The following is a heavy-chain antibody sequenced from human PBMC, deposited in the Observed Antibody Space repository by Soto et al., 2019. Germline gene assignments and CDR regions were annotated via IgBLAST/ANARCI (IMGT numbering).Heavy chain of an antibody. D-gene: IGHD5-18*01. Sequence: SGGSLRLSCAASGFTFSSYAMHWVRQAPGKGLEWVAVISYDGSNKYYADSVKGRFTISRDNSKNTLYLQMNSLRAEDTAVYYCARPRGYSYGPPRYWGQGTLVTVSS. CDR1: GFTFSSYA. J-gene: IGHJ4*02. V-gene: IGHV3-30-3*01. CDR2: ISYDGSNK. CDR3: ARPRGYSYGPPRY.